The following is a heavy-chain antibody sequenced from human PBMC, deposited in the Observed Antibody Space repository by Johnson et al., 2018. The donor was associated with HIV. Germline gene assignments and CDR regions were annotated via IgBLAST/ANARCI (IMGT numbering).Heavy chain of an antibody. Sequence: QEKLVESGGGVVQPGGSLRLSCAASGFTFSSYGMHWVRQAPGKGLEWVAFIRYDGSNKYYADSVKGRFTISRDNSKNTLYLQMNSLRAEETVVYYCARDGWLRHVAFDSWGQGTMVTVSS. J-gene: IGHJ3*02. CDR1: GFTFSSYG. D-gene: IGHD3-22*01. V-gene: IGHV3-30*02. CDR2: IRYDGSNK. CDR3: ARDGWLRHVAFDS.